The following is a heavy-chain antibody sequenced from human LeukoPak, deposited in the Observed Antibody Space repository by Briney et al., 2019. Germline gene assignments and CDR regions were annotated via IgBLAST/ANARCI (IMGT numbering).Heavy chain of an antibody. CDR1: GGTFSSYA. V-gene: IGHV1-8*03. J-gene: IGHJ4*02. Sequence: ASVKVSCKASGGTFSSYAISWVRQATGQGLECMGWMNPNSGNTGYAQKFQGRVTITRNTSISTAYMELSSLRSEDTAVYYCARGGDIYSSSWYGYWGQGTLVTVSS. D-gene: IGHD6-13*01. CDR2: MNPNSGNT. CDR3: ARGGDIYSSSWYGY.